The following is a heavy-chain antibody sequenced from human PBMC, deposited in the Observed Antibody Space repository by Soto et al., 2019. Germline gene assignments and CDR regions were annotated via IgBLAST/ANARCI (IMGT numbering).Heavy chain of an antibody. V-gene: IGHV3-21*01. CDR1: GLIFSTYT. D-gene: IGHD3-16*01. Sequence: EVQLVESGGGLVKPGGSLRLSCAASGLIFSTYTMNWVRQAPGRGLEWVSSISGSGTYIYYADSVKGRFTISRDNANNSLFLQMNSLRAEDTAVYYCAANYDAYGLDVWGQGTTVTVSS. J-gene: IGHJ6*02. CDR2: ISGSGTYI. CDR3: AANYDAYGLDV.